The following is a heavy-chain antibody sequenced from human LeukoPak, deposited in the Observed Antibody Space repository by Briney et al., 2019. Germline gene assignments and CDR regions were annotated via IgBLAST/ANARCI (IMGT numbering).Heavy chain of an antibody. Sequence: SGPTLVKPTQTLTLTCTFSGFSLSTSGVGVGWIRQPPVKALEWLALIYWDDDKRYSPSLKSRLTITKDTSKNQVVPTMTNMDPVDTATYYCAHSYGDTRYFQHWGQGTLVTVSS. CDR1: GFSLSTSGVG. D-gene: IGHD4-17*01. CDR2: IYWDDDK. J-gene: IGHJ1*01. CDR3: AHSYGDTRYFQH. V-gene: IGHV2-5*02.